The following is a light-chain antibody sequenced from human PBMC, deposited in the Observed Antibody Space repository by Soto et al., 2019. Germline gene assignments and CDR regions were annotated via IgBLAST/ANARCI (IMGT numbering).Light chain of an antibody. J-gene: IGKJ1*01. V-gene: IGKV1-39*01. CDR2: GAS. CDR1: QSIASR. CDR3: QHNDTFPRT. Sequence: DIQMTQSPSSLSASVGDRVTITCRASQSIASRLNWYQQKPGSAPKLLIYGASTLESGVPSRFSGSGSGTEFTLTVSSLQVEDFATYYCQHNDTFPRTFGQGTKVDVK.